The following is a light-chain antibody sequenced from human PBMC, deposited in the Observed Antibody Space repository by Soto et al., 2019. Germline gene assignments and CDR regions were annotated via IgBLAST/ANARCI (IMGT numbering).Light chain of an antibody. Sequence: DIQLTQSPSFLSASVGDRVTITCRASKAIASFLAWYQQKPGEAPKLLIYSASTLQSGVPSRFRGSRSGPEYTLTISSLQPEDFATYYCQQLNSYPYTFAQGTKLEI. J-gene: IGKJ2*01. V-gene: IGKV1-9*01. CDR2: SAS. CDR3: QQLNSYPYT. CDR1: KAIASF.